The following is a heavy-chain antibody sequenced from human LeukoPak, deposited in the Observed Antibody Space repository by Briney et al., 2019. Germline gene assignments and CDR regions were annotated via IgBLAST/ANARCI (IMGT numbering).Heavy chain of an antibody. J-gene: IGHJ4*02. D-gene: IGHD4-23*01. CDR2: ISAYNGNT. CDR3: ARRPYGGEGDY. CDR1: GGTFSSYA. Sequence: ASVKVSCKASGGTFSSYAISWVRQAPGQGLEWMGWISAYNGNTNYAQKLQGRVTMTTDTSTSTAYMELRSLRSDDTAVYYCARRPYGGEGDYWGQGTLVTVSS. V-gene: IGHV1-18*01.